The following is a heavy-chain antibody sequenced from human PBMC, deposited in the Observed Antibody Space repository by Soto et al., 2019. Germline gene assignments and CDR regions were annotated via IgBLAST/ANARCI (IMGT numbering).Heavy chain of an antibody. Sequence: QVQLVESGGGVVQPGRSLRLSCAASGFTFSSYAMHWVRQAPGKGLEWVAVISYDGSNKYYADSVKGRFTISRDNSKNTLYLQMNSLRAEDTAVYYCARDQDPQGYSYAAYFDYWGQGTLVTVSS. CDR1: GFTFSSYA. V-gene: IGHV3-30-3*01. J-gene: IGHJ4*02. D-gene: IGHD5-18*01. CDR2: ISYDGSNK. CDR3: ARDQDPQGYSYAAYFDY.